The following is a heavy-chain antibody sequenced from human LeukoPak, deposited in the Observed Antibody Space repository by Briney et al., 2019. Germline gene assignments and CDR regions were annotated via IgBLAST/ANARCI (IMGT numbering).Heavy chain of an antibody. CDR3: PTPSSLRYGSGSPDY. V-gene: IGHV3-30*02. Sequence: PGVSLRLSCVASGFTFSNYGMHWVRQAPGKGLEWVAFIRFDGSNKYYADSVKGRFTISRDNSKNTPFLQMSSLTADDTAVYYCPTPSSLRYGSGSPDYWGQGTLVTVSS. D-gene: IGHD3-10*01. CDR1: GFTFSNYG. J-gene: IGHJ4*02. CDR2: IRFDGSNK.